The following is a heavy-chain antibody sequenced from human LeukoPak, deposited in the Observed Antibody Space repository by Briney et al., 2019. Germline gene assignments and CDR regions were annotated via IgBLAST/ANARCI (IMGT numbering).Heavy chain of an antibody. D-gene: IGHD3-16*01. CDR2: IYPVDSTT. CDR3: ARLFTAQTRFIWGRFDS. Sequence: PGESLKISCEGSGYDFPVYWVAWVRQVPGKGLEWLGIIYPVDSTTRYNPSFQGQVTISADKSIITAYLQWSTLRASDTATYYRARLFTAQTRFIWGRFDSWGQGTLVTVSS. CDR1: GYDFPVYW. V-gene: IGHV5-51*01. J-gene: IGHJ5*01.